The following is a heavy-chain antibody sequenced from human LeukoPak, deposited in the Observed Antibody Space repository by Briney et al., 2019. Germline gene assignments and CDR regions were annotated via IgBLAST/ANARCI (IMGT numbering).Heavy chain of an antibody. CDR1: GYTFTSYD. D-gene: IGHD6-19*01. Sequence: ASVNVSCKASGYTFTSYDISWVRQAPGQGLQWMGWISAYNGNTNYAQNFQGRVTMTTDTTTSTAYMGLRSLKTDDKAGLYCARDLRTAVVGNWFDPWGQGTLVTVSS. J-gene: IGHJ5*02. CDR3: ARDLRTAVVGNWFDP. CDR2: ISAYNGNT. V-gene: IGHV1-18*01.